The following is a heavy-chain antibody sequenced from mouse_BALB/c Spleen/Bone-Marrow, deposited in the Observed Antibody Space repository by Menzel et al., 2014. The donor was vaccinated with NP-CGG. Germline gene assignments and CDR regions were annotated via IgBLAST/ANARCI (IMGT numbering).Heavy chain of an antibody. Sequence: VQLQQSGAELVRPGASVKLSCKASGYTFTSYWINWVKQRPGQGLEWIGNIYPSDSYTNYNQKFKDKATLTVDKSSSTAYVQLSSPTSEDSAVYYCTRRDRYDYYAMDYWGQGTSVTVSS. CDR1: GYTFTSYW. CDR2: IYPSDSYT. CDR3: TRRDRYDYYAMDY. D-gene: IGHD2-14*01. V-gene: IGHV1-69*02. J-gene: IGHJ4*01.